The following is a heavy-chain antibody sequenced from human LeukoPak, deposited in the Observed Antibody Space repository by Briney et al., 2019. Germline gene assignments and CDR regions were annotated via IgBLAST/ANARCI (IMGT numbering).Heavy chain of an antibody. Sequence: NPSETLSLTCTVSGGSISPYYWTWIRQPPGKGLEWIGYIYYSGSTNYNPSLKSRVTISVDTSKNQFSLKLSSVTAADTAVYYCARERKMAKGGFDYWGQGTLVTVSS. CDR3: ARERKMAKGGFDY. V-gene: IGHV4-59*01. CDR1: GGSISPYY. J-gene: IGHJ4*02. D-gene: IGHD5-24*01. CDR2: IYYSGST.